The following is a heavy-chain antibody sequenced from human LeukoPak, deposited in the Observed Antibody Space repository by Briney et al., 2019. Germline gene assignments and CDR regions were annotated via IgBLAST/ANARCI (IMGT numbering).Heavy chain of an antibody. CDR3: ARAIAGTTEY. CDR2: IRYDGSNK. CDR1: GFTFSSYG. Sequence: TGGSLRLSCAASGFTFSSYGMHWVRQAPGKGLEWVAFIRYDGSNKYYADSVKGRFTISKDNCKNTLYLQMNSLRPEDTAVYYCARAIAGTTEYWGQGTLVTVSS. V-gene: IGHV3-30*02. J-gene: IGHJ4*02. D-gene: IGHD1-20*01.